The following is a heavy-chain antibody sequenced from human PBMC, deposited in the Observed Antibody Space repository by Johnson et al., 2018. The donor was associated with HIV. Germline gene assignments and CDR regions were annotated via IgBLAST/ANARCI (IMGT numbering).Heavy chain of an antibody. J-gene: IGHJ3*02. CDR1: GFTFSSYW. CDR2: IKQEGSEK. V-gene: IGHV3-7*05. CDR3: SRSYPESASVYRDACDI. Sequence: VQLVESGGGLVQPGRSLNLSCAASGFTFSSYWMSWVRQAPGKGLEWVANIKQEGSEKSYVDSVKGRFTISRDNAKNSLYLQMNSLRAEATAVYYWSRSYPESASVYRDACDIWGQGTMVTVSS. D-gene: IGHD2-8*01.